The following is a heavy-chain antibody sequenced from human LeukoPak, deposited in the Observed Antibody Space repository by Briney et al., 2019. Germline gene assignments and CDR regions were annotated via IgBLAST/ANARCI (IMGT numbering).Heavy chain of an antibody. J-gene: IGHJ4*02. CDR3: ARDPWPMKGIAVAGTGFDY. Sequence: GGSLRLSCAASGFTFSSYAMHWVRQAPGKGLEWVAVISYDGSNKYYADSVKGRFTISRDNSKNTLYLQMNSLRAEDTAVYYCARDPWPMKGIAVAGTGFDYWGQGTLVTVSS. V-gene: IGHV3-30-3*01. CDR1: GFTFSSYA. CDR2: ISYDGSNK. D-gene: IGHD6-19*01.